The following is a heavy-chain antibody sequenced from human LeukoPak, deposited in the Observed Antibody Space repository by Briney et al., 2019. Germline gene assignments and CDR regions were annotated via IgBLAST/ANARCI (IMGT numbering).Heavy chain of an antibody. CDR1: GFTFSNAW. CDR3: AKDPFGTAAMSSY. Sequence: GGSLRLSCAASGFTFSNAWMSWVRQAPGKGLEWVGRIKSKTDGGTTDYAAPVEGRFTISRDDSKNTLYLQMNSLKTEDAAVYYCAKDPFGTAAMSSYWGQGTLVTVSS. CDR2: IKSKTDGGTT. J-gene: IGHJ4*02. V-gene: IGHV3-15*01. D-gene: IGHD5-18*01.